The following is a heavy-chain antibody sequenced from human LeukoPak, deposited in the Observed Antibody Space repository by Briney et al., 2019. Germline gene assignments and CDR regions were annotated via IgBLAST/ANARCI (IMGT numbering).Heavy chain of an antibody. Sequence: GGSLRLSCAASGFTFSSYSMKWVRQAPGKGLEWVSSISSSSSYIYYADSVKGRFTISRDNAKNSLYLQMNSLRTEDTAVYYCARDAMVRGVINYYGMDVWGKGTTVTVSS. CDR2: ISSSSSYI. CDR3: ARDAMVRGVINYYGMDV. CDR1: GFTFSSYS. J-gene: IGHJ6*04. D-gene: IGHD3-10*01. V-gene: IGHV3-21*01.